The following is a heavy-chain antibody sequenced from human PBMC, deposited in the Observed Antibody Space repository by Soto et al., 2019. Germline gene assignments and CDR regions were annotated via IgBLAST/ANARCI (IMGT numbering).Heavy chain of an antibody. Sequence: SETLSLTCTVSGYSISSGYYWGWIRQPPGKGLEWIGSIYHSGSTYYNPSLKSRVTISVDTSKNQFSLKLSSVTAADTAVYYCAREFEGAKSYGMDVWGQGTTVTVSS. CDR2: IYHSGST. J-gene: IGHJ6*02. V-gene: IGHV4-38-2*02. CDR3: AREFEGAKSYGMDV. D-gene: IGHD1-26*01. CDR1: GYSISSGYY.